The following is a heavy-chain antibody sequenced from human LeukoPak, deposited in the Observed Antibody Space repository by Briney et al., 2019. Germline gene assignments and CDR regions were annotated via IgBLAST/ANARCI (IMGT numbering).Heavy chain of an antibody. V-gene: IGHV1-2*02. CDR1: GYTFTGYY. J-gene: IGHJ3*02. Sequence: GASVKVSCKAPGYTFTGYYMHWVRQAPGQGLEWMGWINPNSGGTNYAQKFQGRVTMTRDTSISTAYMELSRLRSDDTAVYYCARKRLNHDAFDIWGQGTMVTVSS. D-gene: IGHD1-14*01. CDR3: ARKRLNHDAFDI. CDR2: INPNSGGT.